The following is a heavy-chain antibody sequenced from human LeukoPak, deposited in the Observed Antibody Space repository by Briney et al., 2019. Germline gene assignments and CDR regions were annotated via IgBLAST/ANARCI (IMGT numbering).Heavy chain of an antibody. V-gene: IGHV3-23*01. CDR1: GFTFSNYA. CDR3: AKGGVAGTGYFDY. CDR2: IRVNGDST. J-gene: IGHJ4*02. Sequence: PGGSLRLSCAASGFTFSNYAVNWVRQAPGKGLEWVSTIRVNGDSTFYADSVKGRFTISRDNSKNTLYLQMNSLRAEDTAVYYCAKGGVAGTGYFDYWGQGTLVTVSS. D-gene: IGHD6-19*01.